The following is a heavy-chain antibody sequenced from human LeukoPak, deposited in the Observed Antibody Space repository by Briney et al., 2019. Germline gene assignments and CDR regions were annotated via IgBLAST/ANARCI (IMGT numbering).Heavy chain of an antibody. Sequence: GGSLRLSCAASGFSFSSYSMHWVRQAPGKGLEWVAELLYDGSHEFYADVVKGRFTISRDNSKNTLYLQINSLRAEDTAVYYCAKDEGYSGYDSYYYYMDVWGKGTTVTISS. D-gene: IGHD5-12*01. CDR3: AKDEGYSGYDSYYYYMDV. V-gene: IGHV3-30*04. J-gene: IGHJ6*03. CDR2: LLYDGSHE. CDR1: GFSFSSYS.